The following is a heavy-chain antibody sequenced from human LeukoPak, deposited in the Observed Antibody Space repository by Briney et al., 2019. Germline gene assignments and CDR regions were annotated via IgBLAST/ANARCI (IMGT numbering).Heavy chain of an antibody. CDR1: GDSVSSNSAA. V-gene: IGHV6-1*01. CDR3: ARDNGGEYFDL. D-gene: IGHD3-10*01. Sequence: SQTLSLTCAISGDSVSSNSAANWIRQSPSRGLEWLGRTYYRSKWYNDYAVSVKSRITINPDTSKNQFSLQLNSVTPEDTAVYYCARDNGGEYFDLWGRGTLVTVSS. CDR2: TYYRSKWYN. J-gene: IGHJ2*01.